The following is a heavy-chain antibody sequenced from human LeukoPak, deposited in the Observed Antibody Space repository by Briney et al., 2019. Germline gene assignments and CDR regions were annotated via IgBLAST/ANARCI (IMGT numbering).Heavy chain of an antibody. CDR1: GGSFSGYY. D-gene: IGHD2-15*01. J-gene: IGHJ4*02. CDR2: INHSGST. V-gene: IGHV4-34*01. CDR3: ASLGYCSGGSCYEAGGYFDY. Sequence: SETLSLTCAVYGGSFSGYYWSWIRQPPGKGLEWIGEINHSGSTNYNPSLKSRVTISVDTSKNQFSLKLSSVTAADTAVYYCASLGYCSGGSCYEAGGYFDYWGQGTLVTVSS.